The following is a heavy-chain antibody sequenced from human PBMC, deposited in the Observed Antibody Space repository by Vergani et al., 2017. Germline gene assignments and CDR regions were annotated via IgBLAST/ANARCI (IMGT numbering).Heavy chain of an antibody. CDR2: ITPQNGGT. V-gene: IGHV1-2*02. J-gene: IGHJ4*02. CDR3: TRGWYYDSIAYLAY. D-gene: IGHD3-22*01. Sequence: QVQLVQSGAEVKKPGAAVKVSCKASGYYFTDNYLHWVRQAPVQGLEWMGRITPQNGGTLYAEKFKGSVTMTRDTSITTAYMELTSLTSDDTAGYYCTRGWYYDSIAYLAYWGQGSLVTVTS. CDR1: GYYFTDNY.